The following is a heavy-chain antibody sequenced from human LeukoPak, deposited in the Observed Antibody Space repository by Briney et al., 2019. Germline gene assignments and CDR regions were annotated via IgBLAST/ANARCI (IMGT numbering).Heavy chain of an antibody. D-gene: IGHD5-12*01. Sequence: GASVKVSCKASGYTFTSYGISWVRRAPGQGLERMGWISAYNGNTNYAQKLQGRVTMTTDTSTSTAYMELSSLRSEDTAVYYCASRLRGYVPYYYYYMDVWGKGTTVTISS. CDR2: ISAYNGNT. CDR3: ASRLRGYVPYYYYYMDV. J-gene: IGHJ6*03. V-gene: IGHV1-18*01. CDR1: GYTFTSYG.